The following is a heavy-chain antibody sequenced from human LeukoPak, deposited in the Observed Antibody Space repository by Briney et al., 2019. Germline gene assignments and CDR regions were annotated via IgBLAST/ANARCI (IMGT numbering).Heavy chain of an antibody. CDR3: ARSQSSSLIDY. CDR1: EFSLSAYG. CDR2: IWYDGTSK. Sequence: GGSLRLSCAASEFSLSAYGVHWVRQAPGKGLEWVAVIWYDGTSKDYADSVKGRFTFSRDNSKNTLYLQMNSLTVEDTAVYYCARSQSSSLIDYWGQGTLVTVSS. D-gene: IGHD6-13*01. V-gene: IGHV3-33*01. J-gene: IGHJ4*02.